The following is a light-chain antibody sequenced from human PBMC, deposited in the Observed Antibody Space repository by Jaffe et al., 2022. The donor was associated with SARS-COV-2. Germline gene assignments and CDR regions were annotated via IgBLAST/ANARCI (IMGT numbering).Light chain of an antibody. CDR2: GTS. J-gene: IGKJ1*01. Sequence: EIVMTQTPATLSVSPGEGATLSCRASQSVSSNLAWFQQKPGQAPRLLMFGTSTRATGVPARFSGSGSGTEFTLTISSLQSEDVAVYYCQQYSDWPRTFGQGTKVEIK. CDR3: QQYSDWPRT. V-gene: IGKV3-15*01. CDR1: QSVSSN.